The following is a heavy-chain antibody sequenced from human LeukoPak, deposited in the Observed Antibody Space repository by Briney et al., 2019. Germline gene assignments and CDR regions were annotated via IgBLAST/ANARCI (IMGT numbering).Heavy chain of an antibody. Sequence: SETLSLTCTVSGGSISSHYWSWIRQPPGKGLEWIGYIYYSGSTNYNPSLKSRVTISVDTSKNQFSLKLSSVTAADTAVYYCARLERLFYYMDVLGKGTTVTVSS. J-gene: IGHJ6*03. CDR2: IYYSGST. V-gene: IGHV4-59*11. CDR1: GGSISSHY. D-gene: IGHD3-3*01. CDR3: ARLERLFYYMDV.